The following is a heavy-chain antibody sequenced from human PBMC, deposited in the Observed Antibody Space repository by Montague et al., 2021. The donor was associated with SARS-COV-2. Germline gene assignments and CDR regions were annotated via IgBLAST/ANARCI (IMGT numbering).Heavy chain of an antibody. CDR2: TYYRSKWYN. CDR3: ARSVGASSSSWPLPPHFDY. CDR1: GDSVSSNSAA. J-gene: IGHJ4*02. V-gene: IGHV6-1*01. Sequence: CAISGDSVSSNSAAWNWIRQSPSRGLEWLGRTYYRSKWYNDYALSVKSRITINPDTSKNQFSLQLNSVTPEDTAVYYCARSVGASSSSWPLPPHFDYWGQGTLVIVSS. D-gene: IGHD6-13*01.